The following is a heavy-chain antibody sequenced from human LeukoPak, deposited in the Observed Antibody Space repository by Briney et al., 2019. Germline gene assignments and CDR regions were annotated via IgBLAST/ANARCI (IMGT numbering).Heavy chain of an antibody. Sequence: SETLSLTCTVSGGSVSSGSYYWSWIRQPPGKGLEWIGYIYYSGSTNYNPSLKSRVTISVDTSKNQFSLKLSSVTAAGTAVYYCARAPYCTNGVCYPYYYYGMDVWGQGTTVTVSS. V-gene: IGHV4-61*01. CDR3: ARAPYCTNGVCYPYYYYGMDV. D-gene: IGHD2-8*01. CDR2: IYYSGST. J-gene: IGHJ6*02. CDR1: GGSVSSGSYY.